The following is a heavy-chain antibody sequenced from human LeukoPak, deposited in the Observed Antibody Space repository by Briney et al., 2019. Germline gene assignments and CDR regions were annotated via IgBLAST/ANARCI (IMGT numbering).Heavy chain of an antibody. CDR2: IYTSGST. Sequence: PSETLSLTCTVSGGSISSYYWSWIRQPAGKGLEWIGRIYTSGSTNYNPSLKSRVTMSVDTSKNQFPLKLSSVTAADTAVYYCARDPGEYYDSSGYYNWFDPWGQGTLVTVSS. D-gene: IGHD3-22*01. CDR3: ARDPGEYYDSSGYYNWFDP. J-gene: IGHJ5*02. V-gene: IGHV4-4*07. CDR1: GGSISSYY.